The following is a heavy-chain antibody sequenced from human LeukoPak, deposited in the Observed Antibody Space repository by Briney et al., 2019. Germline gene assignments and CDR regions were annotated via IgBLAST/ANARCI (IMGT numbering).Heavy chain of an antibody. Sequence: PGGSLRLSCTASGFTFGGYDMTWVRQAPGKGLEWVSYISSSGSTIYYADSVKGRFTISRDNAKNSLYLQMNSLRAEDTAVYYCARVLAFPDLAAFDIWGQGTMVTVSS. V-gene: IGHV3-11*01. CDR2: ISSSGSTI. CDR3: ARVLAFPDLAAFDI. D-gene: IGHD2/OR15-2a*01. J-gene: IGHJ3*02. CDR1: GFTFGGYD.